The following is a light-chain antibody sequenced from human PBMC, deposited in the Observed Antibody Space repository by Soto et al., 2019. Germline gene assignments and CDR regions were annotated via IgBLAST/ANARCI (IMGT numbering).Light chain of an antibody. CDR3: QQYFNWPLTWT. CDR2: GAS. V-gene: IGKV3-20*01. Sequence: EIVLTQSPGTLSLSPGERATLSCRVSQSIGRTYLAWYQQRPGQAPRLLLYGASSRATGIPDRFDGGGSGTDFTLTISRLEPEDFAFYYCQQYFNWPLTWTFGPGTKVQIK. J-gene: IGKJ3*01. CDR1: QSIGRTY.